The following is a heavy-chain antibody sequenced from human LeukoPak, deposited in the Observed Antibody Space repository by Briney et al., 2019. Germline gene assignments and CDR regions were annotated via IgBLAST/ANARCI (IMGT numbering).Heavy chain of an antibody. J-gene: IGHJ3*02. CDR3: ARGMVVTAPSAFDI. Sequence: ASVKVSCKVSGYTLTELSMHWVRQAPGKGLEWMGGFDPEDGETIYAQKFQGRVTMTEDTSTGTAYMELSSLRSEDTAVYYCARGMVVTAPSAFDIWGQGTMVTVSS. D-gene: IGHD2-21*02. CDR2: FDPEDGET. V-gene: IGHV1-24*01. CDR1: GYTLTELS.